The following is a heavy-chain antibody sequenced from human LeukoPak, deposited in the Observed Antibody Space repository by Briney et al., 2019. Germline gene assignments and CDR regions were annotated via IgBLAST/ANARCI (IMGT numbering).Heavy chain of an antibody. CDR1: GFTFSSYS. CDR2: IWYDGSKK. CDR3: ARFNMYPGGTSWYFDY. V-gene: IGHV3-33*01. J-gene: IGHJ4*02. Sequence: GGSLRLSCAPSGFTFSSYSTYWVCQAPGKGRGRVAVIWYDGSKKNYADSVKSRFTISRDNSKNTLYVQMNSLRAEDTAVYYCARFNMYPGGTSWYFDYWGQGTLVTVSS. D-gene: IGHD2-2*01.